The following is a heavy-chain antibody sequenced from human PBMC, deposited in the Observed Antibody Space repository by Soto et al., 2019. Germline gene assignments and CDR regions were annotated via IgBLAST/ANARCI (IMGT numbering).Heavy chain of an antibody. Sequence: DVQLLESGGGLVQPGGSLRLSCAASGFTFANHAMYWVRQAPGKGLEWVSSTRPGGDSTDYAGSVKGRFTISRDNSKSTLYLQLNSLGVEDPAIYYCAIARGSTYGFFDYGGRGTLVTVSS. V-gene: IGHV3-23*01. J-gene: IGHJ4*02. CDR1: GFTFANHA. CDR2: TRPGGDST. D-gene: IGHD5-18*01. CDR3: AIARGSTYGFFDY.